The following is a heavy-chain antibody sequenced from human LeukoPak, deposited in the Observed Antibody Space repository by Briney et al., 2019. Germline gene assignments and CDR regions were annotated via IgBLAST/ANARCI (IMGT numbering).Heavy chain of an antibody. J-gene: IGHJ4*02. D-gene: IGHD3-22*01. CDR3: TTGGTYYYDSSGYYSLFDY. CDR1: GFTFSNAW. V-gene: IGHV3-15*01. Sequence: PGGSLRLSCAASGFTFSNAWMSWVCQAPGKGLEWVGRIKSKTDGGTTDYAAPVKGRFTISRDDSKNTLYLQMNSLKTEDTAVYYCTTGGTYYYDSSGYYSLFDYWGQGTLVTVSS. CDR2: IKSKTDGGTT.